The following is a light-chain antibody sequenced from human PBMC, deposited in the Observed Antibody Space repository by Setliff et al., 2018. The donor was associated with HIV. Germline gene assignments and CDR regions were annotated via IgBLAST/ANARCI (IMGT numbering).Light chain of an antibody. Sequence: QSVLTQAPSASGTPGQRVTISCSGSSSNIGRNTVTWYQHLPGTAPKLPIYNNNQRPSGVPDRFSGSKSGTSASLAISGLQSEDEADYYCATWDDSLNGVFGGGTKVTVL. V-gene: IGLV1-44*01. CDR3: ATWDDSLNGV. CDR1: SSNIGRNT. CDR2: NNN. J-gene: IGLJ3*02.